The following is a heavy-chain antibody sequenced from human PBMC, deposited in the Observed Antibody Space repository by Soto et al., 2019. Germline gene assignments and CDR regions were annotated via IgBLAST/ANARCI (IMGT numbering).Heavy chain of an antibody. D-gene: IGHD4-17*01. CDR3: ARHPTVTEYYFDY. V-gene: IGHV4-59*08. J-gene: IGHJ4*02. CDR2: IYSGGST. Sequence: PRGKGLEWIGYIYSGGSTNYTPSLNSRVTISVDTSNNQFSLKLSSVTAADTAVDYCARHPTVTEYYFDYWGQGTLVTVSS.